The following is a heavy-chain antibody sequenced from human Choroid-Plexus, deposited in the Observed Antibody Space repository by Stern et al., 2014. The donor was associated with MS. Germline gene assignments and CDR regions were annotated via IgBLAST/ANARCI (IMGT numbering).Heavy chain of an antibody. CDR2: VSSDGSNK. Sequence: QVQLVQSGGGVVQPGRPLRLSCVASGFTFGSCAMHWVRQAPGKGLEWVAGVSSDGSNKDYAESVKGRFTISRDNSQNTLYMQMSSLRPEDTAVYYCAKDRQYLTYFFDHWGQGSLVTVSS. V-gene: IGHV3-30*18. D-gene: IGHD2/OR15-2a*01. CDR1: GFTFGSCA. CDR3: AKDRQYLTYFFDH. J-gene: IGHJ5*02.